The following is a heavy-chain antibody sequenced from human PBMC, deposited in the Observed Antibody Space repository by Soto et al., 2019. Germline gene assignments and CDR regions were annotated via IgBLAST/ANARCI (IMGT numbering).Heavy chain of an antibody. CDR3: ADAPVAGTQTPFDY. V-gene: IGHV3-23*01. CDR2: ISGSGGST. CDR1: GFTFSSYA. D-gene: IGHD6-19*01. Sequence: EVQLLESGGGLVQPGGSMRLSCAASGFTFSSYAMSWVRQAPGKGLEWVSAISGSGGSTYYADSVKGRFTISRDNSKNTLYLQMNSLRAEDTAVYYCADAPVAGTQTPFDYWGQGTLVTVSS. J-gene: IGHJ4*02.